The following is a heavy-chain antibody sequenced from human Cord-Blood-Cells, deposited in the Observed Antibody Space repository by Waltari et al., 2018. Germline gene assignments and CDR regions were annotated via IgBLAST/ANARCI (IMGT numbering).Heavy chain of an antibody. CDR1: GGTFSSYA. CDR3: ARDGGIAARRNIYYYYGMDV. J-gene: IGHJ6*02. D-gene: IGHD6-25*01. CDR2: IIPSLGTA. V-gene: IGHV1-69*01. Sequence: QVQLVQSGAEVKKPGSSVKVSCKASGGTFSSYAISWVRQAPGQGLEWMGGIIPSLGTAKDAQEFQGRVTITADESTSTAYMELSSLRSEDTAVYYCARDGGIAARRNIYYYYGMDVWGQGTTVTVSS.